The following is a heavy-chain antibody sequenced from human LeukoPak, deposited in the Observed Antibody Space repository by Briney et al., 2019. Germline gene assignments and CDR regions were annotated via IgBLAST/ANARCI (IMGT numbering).Heavy chain of an antibody. CDR2: IFHSATT. CDR3: GRLRGSTIFGVVILDYYMDV. Sequence: KPSETLSLTCAVSAYSISRGNYWGWIREPPGKGLEWIGSIFHSATTYYNPSLKSRLSISIDTSKNQFSLKLSSVTAADTAVYFCGRLRGSTIFGVVILDYYMDVWGKGTTVTVSS. V-gene: IGHV4-38-2*01. J-gene: IGHJ6*03. CDR1: AYSISRGNY. D-gene: IGHD3-3*01.